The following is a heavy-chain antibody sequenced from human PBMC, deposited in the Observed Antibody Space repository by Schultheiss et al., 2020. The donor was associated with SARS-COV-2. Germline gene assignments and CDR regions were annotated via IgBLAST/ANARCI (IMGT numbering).Heavy chain of an antibody. J-gene: IGHJ4*02. CDR1: GFTFSSYS. Sequence: GGSLRLSCAASGFTFSSYSMNWVRQAPGKGLEWVSYISSSGSTIYYADSVKGRFTISRDNAKNSLYLQMNSLRAEDTAVYYCARDLKDGDYAGTLDYWGQGTLVTVSS. V-gene: IGHV3-48*04. CDR2: ISSSGSTI. CDR3: ARDLKDGDYAGTLDY. D-gene: IGHD4-17*01.